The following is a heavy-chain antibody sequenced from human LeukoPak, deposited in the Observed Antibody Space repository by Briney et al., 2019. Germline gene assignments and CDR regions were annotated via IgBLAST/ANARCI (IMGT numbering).Heavy chain of an antibody. CDR1: GDSVSSNSAA. CDR3: VRYRSGWSGLEDAFDI. D-gene: IGHD6-19*01. J-gene: IGHJ3*02. Sequence: SQTLSLTCAISGDSVSSNSAAWNWIRQSPSRCLEWLGRTYYRSKWYNDYAVYVKSRITIKTDTSKNQFSLQLKSVTPEDAAVYYCVRYRSGWSGLEDAFDIWGQGTMVTVSS. CDR2: TYYRSKWYN. V-gene: IGHV6-1*01.